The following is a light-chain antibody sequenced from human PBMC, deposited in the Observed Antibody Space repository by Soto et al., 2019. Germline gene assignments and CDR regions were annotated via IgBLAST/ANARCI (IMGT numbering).Light chain of an antibody. CDR2: KAS. J-gene: IGKJ1*01. V-gene: IGKV1-5*03. CDR3: QQYNSYSWT. CDR1: QSISSW. Sequence: DIQMTQSPSTLSASVGDRVTITCRASQSISSWLAWYQQKPGKAPKLLIYKASSLQSGVPSRFSGSGSRTEFTLTISRLQPDDFETYYCQQYNSYSWTFGRGTKVEIK.